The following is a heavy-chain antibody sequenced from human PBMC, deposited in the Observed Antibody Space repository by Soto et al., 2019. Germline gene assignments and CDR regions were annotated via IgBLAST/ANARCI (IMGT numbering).Heavy chain of an antibody. D-gene: IGHD5-18*01. J-gene: IGHJ3*02. CDR3: ARDRSYPRDTFDI. V-gene: IGHV3-23*01. Sequence: RLSCAASGFTFSTYAMSWVRQVPGKGLQWLSAISGDGVTWYIDSLKGRFTISRDNSRNTVSLQMTSLRAEDTALYYCARDRSYPRDTFDIWGQGTMVTVSS. CDR1: GFTFSTYA. CDR2: ISGDGVT.